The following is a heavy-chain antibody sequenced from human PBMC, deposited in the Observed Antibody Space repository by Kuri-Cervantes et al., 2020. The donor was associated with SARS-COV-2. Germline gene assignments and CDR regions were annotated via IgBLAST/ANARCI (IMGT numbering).Heavy chain of an antibody. V-gene: IGHV3-15*01. CDR2: IKSKTDGGTT. D-gene: IGHD1-26*01. J-gene: IGHJ5*02. Sequence: GESLKISCAASGFTFSSYSMNWVRQAPGKGLEWVGRIKSKTDGGTTDYAAPVKGRFTISRDDSKNSLYLQMNSLKTVDTAVYYCARVLPGSWFDPWGQGTLVTVSS. CDR1: GFTFSSYS. CDR3: ARVLPGSWFDP.